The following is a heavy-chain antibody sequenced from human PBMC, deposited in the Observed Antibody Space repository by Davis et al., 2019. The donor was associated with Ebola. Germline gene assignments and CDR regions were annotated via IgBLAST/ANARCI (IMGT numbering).Heavy chain of an antibody. V-gene: IGHV4-59*01. D-gene: IGHD6-19*01. CDR3: ARHRESSGWLNWFDP. J-gene: IGHJ5*02. CDR2: IYYSGST. CDR1: GGSISSYY. Sequence: SETLSLTCTVSGGSISSYYWSWIRQPPGKGLEWIGYIYYSGSTNYNPSLKSRVTISVDTSKNQFSLKLSSVTAADTAVYYCARHRESSGWLNWFDPWGQGTLVTVSS.